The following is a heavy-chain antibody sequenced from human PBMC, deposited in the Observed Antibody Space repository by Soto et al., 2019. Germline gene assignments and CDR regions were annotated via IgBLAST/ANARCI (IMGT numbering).Heavy chain of an antibody. CDR3: AKLGSGSYLRVQIPFDY. D-gene: IGHD3-10*01. CDR2: ISGSGGST. Sequence: GGSLRLSCAASGFTFSSYAMSWVRQAPGKGLEWVSAISGSGGSTYYADSVKGRFTISRDNSKNTLYLQINSLRAEDTAVYYCAKLGSGSYLRVQIPFDYWGQGTLVTVSS. CDR1: GFTFSSYA. V-gene: IGHV3-23*01. J-gene: IGHJ4*02.